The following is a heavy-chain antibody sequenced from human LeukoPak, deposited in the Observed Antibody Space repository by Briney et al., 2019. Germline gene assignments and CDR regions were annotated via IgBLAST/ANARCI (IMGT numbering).Heavy chain of an antibody. Sequence: PGGTLRLSCGASSFTFSSYSINWCLQPPPEGGQGFSWISNSSRTIYYSHSLKGRFTISIDNAKDSLYLQMNSLTAEDTAVYYCAREIPRLGVDYWGQGTMVTVSS. J-gene: IGHJ4*02. CDR1: SFTFSSYS. CDR2: ISNSSRTI. D-gene: IGHD3-16*01. V-gene: IGHV3-48*01. CDR3: AREIPRLGVDY.